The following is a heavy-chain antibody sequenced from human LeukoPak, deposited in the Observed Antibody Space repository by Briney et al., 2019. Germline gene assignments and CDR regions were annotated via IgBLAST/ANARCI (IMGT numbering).Heavy chain of an antibody. CDR1: GYTSTSYG. V-gene: IGHV1-18*01. J-gene: IGHJ4*02. D-gene: IGHD6-19*01. CDR3: ARVGSGWYNDY. CDR2: ISAYNGKT. Sequence: GASVKVSCKASGYTSTSYGISWVRQAPGQGLEWMGWISAYNGKTNYVQKLQGRVTMATDTSTSTVYMELRSLRSDDTAVYYCARVGSGWYNDYWGQGTLVTVSS.